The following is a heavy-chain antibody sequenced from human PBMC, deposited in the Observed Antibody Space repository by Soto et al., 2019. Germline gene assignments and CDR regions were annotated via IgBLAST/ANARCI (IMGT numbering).Heavy chain of an antibody. CDR1: GYSISSGYY. V-gene: IGHV4-38-2*02. Sequence: PSETLSLTCTVSGYSISSGYYWSWIRQTPGKGLEWIGSISHSGTSFYNPSLRSRVTISMDTSNNHFSLKLNSLTATDTAVYYCARASGGNSGWVHWSDPWGQGTLVTVSS. CDR3: ARASGGNSGWVHWSDP. D-gene: IGHD2-21*02. CDR2: ISHSGTS. J-gene: IGHJ5*02.